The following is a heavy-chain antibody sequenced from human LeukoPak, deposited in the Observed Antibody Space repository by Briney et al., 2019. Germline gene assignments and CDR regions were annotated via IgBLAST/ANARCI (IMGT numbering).Heavy chain of an antibody. Sequence: GASVKVSCKASGYTFTSYGISWVRQAPGQGLEWMGWISAYNGNTNYAQKLQGRVTMTTDTSTSTAYMEPRSLRSDDTAVYYCARDRIAARPSEFDYWGQGTLVTVSS. CDR2: ISAYNGNT. CDR3: ARDRIAARPSEFDY. J-gene: IGHJ4*02. D-gene: IGHD6-6*01. CDR1: GYTFTSYG. V-gene: IGHV1-18*01.